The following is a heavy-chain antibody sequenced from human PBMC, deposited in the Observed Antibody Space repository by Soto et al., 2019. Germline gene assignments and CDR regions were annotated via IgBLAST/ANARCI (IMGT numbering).Heavy chain of an antibody. J-gene: IGHJ5*02. D-gene: IGHD6-13*01. CDR2: IYYSGST. CDR3: ARACCIEAAGMSFCWFDP. Sequence: QVQLQESGPGLVKPSQTLSLTCTVSGGSISSGGYYWSWIRQHPGKGLEWIGYIYYSGSTYYNPSVKSRVTISVDTSKNQFSLKLSSVTAADTAVYYCARACCIEAAGMSFCWFDPWGQGTLVTVSS. V-gene: IGHV4-31*03. CDR1: GGSISSGGYY.